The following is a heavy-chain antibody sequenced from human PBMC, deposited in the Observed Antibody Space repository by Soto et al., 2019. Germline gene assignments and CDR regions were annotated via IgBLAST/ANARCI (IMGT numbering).Heavy chain of an antibody. D-gene: IGHD3-10*01. CDR1: GFNFNNYA. CDR2: ISSRGDVT. Sequence: GGSLRLSCAGSGFNFNNYAMSWVRQAPGKGLEWVSTISSRGDVTYYADAVKGRFTISRDNSKNTLFLQMNSLGAEDAALYYCVKDMTMVRGVLAYFFDYWGQGTLVTVSS. J-gene: IGHJ4*02. CDR3: VKDMTMVRGVLAYFFDY. V-gene: IGHV3-23*01.